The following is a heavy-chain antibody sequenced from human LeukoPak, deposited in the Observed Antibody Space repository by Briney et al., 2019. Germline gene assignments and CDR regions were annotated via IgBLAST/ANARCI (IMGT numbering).Heavy chain of an antibody. V-gene: IGHV3-9*01. Sequence: GGSLRLSCAASGFTFDDYAMPWVRQAPGKGLEWVLGISWNSGSIGYADSVKGRFTISRDNAKNSLYLQMNSLRAEDTALYYCAKDMGPRDYYYGMDVWGQGTTVTVSS. CDR3: AKDMGPRDYYYGMDV. J-gene: IGHJ6*02. CDR2: ISWNSGSI. CDR1: GFTFDDYA.